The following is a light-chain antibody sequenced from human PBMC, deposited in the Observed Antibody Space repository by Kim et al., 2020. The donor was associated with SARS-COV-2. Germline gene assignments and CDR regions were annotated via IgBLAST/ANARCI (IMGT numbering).Light chain of an antibody. CDR1: SSNIGAGYD. J-gene: IGLJ3*02. V-gene: IGLV1-40*01. CDR2: GNS. CDR3: QSYDSSLSGSV. Sequence: RVTISCTGSSSNIGAGYDVHWYQQLPGTAPKLLIYGNSTRPSGVPDRFSGSKSGTSASLAITGLQAEDEADYYCQSYDSSLSGSVFGGGTQLTVL.